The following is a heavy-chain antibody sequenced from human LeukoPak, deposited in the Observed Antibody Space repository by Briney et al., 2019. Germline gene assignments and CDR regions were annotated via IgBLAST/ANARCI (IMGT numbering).Heavy chain of an antibody. CDR1: GGSISSGDYY. D-gene: IGHD3-22*01. CDR3: AREGSIDDSSGYYYGFDY. V-gene: IGHV4-30-4*01. J-gene: IGHJ4*02. CDR2: IYYSGSI. Sequence: PSQTLSLTCTVSGGSISSGDYYWSWIRQPPGKGLEWIGYIYYSGSIYYNPSLKSRVTISVDTSKNQFSLKLSSVTAADTAVYYCAREGSIDDSSGYYYGFDYWGQGTLVTVSS.